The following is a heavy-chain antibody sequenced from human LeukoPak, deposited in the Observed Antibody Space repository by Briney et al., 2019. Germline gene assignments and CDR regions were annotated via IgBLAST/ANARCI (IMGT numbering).Heavy chain of an antibody. CDR2: FDPEDGET. CDR1: GYTLTELS. CDR3: ATSNSIAIPFYYFDY. D-gene: IGHD2-21*01. Sequence: ASVKVSCRVSGYTLTELSMHWVRQAPGKGLEWMGGFDPEDGETIYAQKFQGRVTMTEDTSTDTAYMELSSLRSEDTAVYYCATSNSIAIPFYYFDYWGQGTLVTVSS. V-gene: IGHV1-24*01. J-gene: IGHJ4*02.